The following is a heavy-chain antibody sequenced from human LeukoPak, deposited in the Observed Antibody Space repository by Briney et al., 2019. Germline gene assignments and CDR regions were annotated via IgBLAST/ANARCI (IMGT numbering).Heavy chain of an antibody. CDR3: VMDMDV. CDR1: GFSFSTYS. CDR2: IKEDGSAK. V-gene: IGHV3-7*05. J-gene: IGHJ6*02. Sequence: GGSLRLSCAASGFSFSTYSMNWVRQAPGKGLEWVANIKEDGSAKYYVDSVKGRFTISRDNAKNSLYLQMNSLRAEDTAVYYCVMDMDVWGQGTTVTVSS.